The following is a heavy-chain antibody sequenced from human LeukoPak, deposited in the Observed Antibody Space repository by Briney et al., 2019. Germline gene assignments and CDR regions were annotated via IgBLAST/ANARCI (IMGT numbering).Heavy chain of an antibody. CDR3: ARNYYDSYYFDY. CDR1: GFTFSSYG. J-gene: IGHJ4*02. D-gene: IGHD3-22*01. V-gene: IGHV3-33*01. Sequence: GRSLRLSCAASGFTFSSYGMHWVRQAPGKGLEWVAVIWYDGSNKYYADSVKGRFTISRGNSKNTLYLQMNSLRAEDTAVYYCARNYYDSYYFDYWGQGTLVTVSS. CDR2: IWYDGSNK.